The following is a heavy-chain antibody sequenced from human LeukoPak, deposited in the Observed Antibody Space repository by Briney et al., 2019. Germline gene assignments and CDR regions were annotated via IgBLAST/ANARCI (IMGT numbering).Heavy chain of an antibody. Sequence: GGSLRLACVASGFTFSNNWMSWVRQAPGKGPEWVANIKQDGSEKYYVDTVKGRFTIPRANAKNSLDLQMNNLRAEDTAVYYCARGPPYDFWSGYYRGAFDIWGQGTMVTVSS. J-gene: IGHJ3*02. CDR3: ARGPPYDFWSGYYRGAFDI. D-gene: IGHD3-3*01. V-gene: IGHV3-7*01. CDR2: IKQDGSEK. CDR1: GFTFSNNW.